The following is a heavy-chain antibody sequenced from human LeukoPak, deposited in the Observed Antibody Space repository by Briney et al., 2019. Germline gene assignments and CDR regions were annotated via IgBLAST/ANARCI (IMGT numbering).Heavy chain of an antibody. CDR1: GFTFDDYA. CDR2: ISWNSGSI. D-gene: IGHD5-18*01. CDR3: AKDMPEDVDTAMVIDY. V-gene: IGHV3-9*01. J-gene: IGHJ4*02. Sequence: PGGSLRLSCAASGFTFDDYAMHWVRQAPGKGLEWVSGISWNSGSIGYADSVKGRFTISRDNAKNSLYLQMNSLRAGDTALYYCAKDMPEDVDTAMVIDYWGQGTLVTVSS.